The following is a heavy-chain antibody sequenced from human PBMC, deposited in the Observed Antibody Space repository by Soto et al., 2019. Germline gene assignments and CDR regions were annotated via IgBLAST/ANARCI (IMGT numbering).Heavy chain of an antibody. Sequence: GGSLRLSCAASGFTFSNAWMSWVRQAPGKGLEWVGRIKSKTDGGTTDYAAPVKGRFTISRDDSKNTLYLQMNSLKTEDTAVYYCTRAARRGEDYFDYWGQGTLVTVSS. D-gene: IGHD6-6*01. CDR3: TRAARRGEDYFDY. CDR1: GFTFSNAW. CDR2: IKSKTDGGTT. V-gene: IGHV3-15*01. J-gene: IGHJ4*02.